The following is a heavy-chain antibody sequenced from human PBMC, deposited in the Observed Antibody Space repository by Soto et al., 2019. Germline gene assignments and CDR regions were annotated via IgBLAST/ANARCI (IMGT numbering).Heavy chain of an antibody. Sequence: QVQQLQSGAEVKKPGSSLKVSCKASGFTFSNYGVNWVRHAPGQGREWMGWMIPIFGTANYALKFQGRVTITADASSRTAYIEMSRLRSEETAMYYCCKDTTIYYRTSADYRYWGQVSLVIVTS. CDR2: MIPIFGTA. CDR3: CKDTTIYYRTSADYRY. J-gene: IGHJ4*02. V-gene: IGHV1-69*01. CDR1: GFTFSNYG. D-gene: IGHD3-16*02.